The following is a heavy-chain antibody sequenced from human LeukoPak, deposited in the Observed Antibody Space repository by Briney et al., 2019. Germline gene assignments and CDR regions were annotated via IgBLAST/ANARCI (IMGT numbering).Heavy chain of an antibody. Sequence: PGGSLRLSCAASGFTFTSYALSWVRQAPGKGLEWVSSISGSGGSTYYADSVKGRFTISRDNSKYTLYLQMNSLRAEDTAVYYCAKDLPNPGTSRHFQYSGQGTLVTDSS. J-gene: IGHJ1*01. CDR2: ISGSGGST. V-gene: IGHV3-23*01. CDR1: GFTFTSYA. CDR3: AKDLPNPGTSRHFQY. D-gene: IGHD2-8*01.